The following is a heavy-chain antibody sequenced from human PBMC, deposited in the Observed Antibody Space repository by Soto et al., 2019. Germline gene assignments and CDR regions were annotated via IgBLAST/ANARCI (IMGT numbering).Heavy chain of an antibody. V-gene: IGHV3-64*01. D-gene: IGHD5-12*01. J-gene: IGHJ4*02. CDR2: INNNGGST. Sequence: PGGSLRLSCAASGFTFSSYGMHWVRQAPGKGLEYVSVINNNGGSTDYANSVKGRFTISRDNSKNTLYLQMGSLRAEDMAVYYCARTSGYAFDYWGRGTLVTVSS. CDR3: ARTSGYAFDY. CDR1: GFTFSSYG.